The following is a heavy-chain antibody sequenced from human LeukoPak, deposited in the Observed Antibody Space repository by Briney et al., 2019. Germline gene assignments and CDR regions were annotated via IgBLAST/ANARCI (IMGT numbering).Heavy chain of an antibody. Sequence: GGSLRLSCAASGFTFSSYSMNSVRQAPGKGLEWVSYIRSSGSTIYYADCVKGRFTISRDNAKNSLYLQMTSLRAEDTAVYYCTELGLTMIGGVWGNGTTVTISS. CDR2: IRSSGSTI. J-gene: IGHJ6*04. CDR3: TELGLTMIGGV. CDR1: GFTFSSYS. V-gene: IGHV3-48*04. D-gene: IGHD3-10*02.